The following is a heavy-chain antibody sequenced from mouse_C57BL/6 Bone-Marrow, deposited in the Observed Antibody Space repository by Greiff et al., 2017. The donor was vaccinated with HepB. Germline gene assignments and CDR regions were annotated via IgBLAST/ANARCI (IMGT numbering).Heavy chain of an antibody. D-gene: IGHD1-1*01. V-gene: IGHV1-81*01. J-gene: IGHJ3*01. CDR3: ARKGITTVVATPFAY. Sequence: QVHVKQSGAELARPGASVKLSCKASGYTFTSYGISWVKQRTGQGLEWIGEIYPRSGNTYYNEKFKGRATLTADKSSSTAYMELRSLTSEDSAVYFCARKGITTVVATPFAYWGQGTLVTVSA. CDR1: GYTFTSYG. CDR2: IYPRSGNT.